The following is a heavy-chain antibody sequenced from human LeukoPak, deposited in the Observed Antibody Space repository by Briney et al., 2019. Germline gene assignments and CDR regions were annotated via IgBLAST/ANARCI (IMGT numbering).Heavy chain of an antibody. D-gene: IGHD2-15*01. V-gene: IGHV4-59*12. Sequence: SETLSVTCTVSGGSISGYYWSWIRQPPGKGVEWIGYIYYSGRAKYSPSLKSRVTISIDTSKKQFSLKMSSLTAADTAVYYCATDLGLGYCSGGSCYHPLYGMDVWGQGTTVTVSS. CDR2: IYYSGRA. CDR1: GGSISGYY. CDR3: ATDLGLGYCSGGSCYHPLYGMDV. J-gene: IGHJ6*02.